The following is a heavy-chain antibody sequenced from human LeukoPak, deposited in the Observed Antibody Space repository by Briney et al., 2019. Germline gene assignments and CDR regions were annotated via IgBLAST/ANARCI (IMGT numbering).Heavy chain of an antibody. CDR1: GGSISSGGYS. CDR3: ARGLYYDYVWGSYRLDAFDI. D-gene: IGHD3-16*02. J-gene: IGHJ3*02. Sequence: SQTLSLTCAVSGGSISSGGYSWSWIRQPPGKGLEWIGYIYYSGSTYYNPSLKSRVTISVDTSKNQFSLKLSSVTAADTAVYYCARGLYYDYVWGSYRLDAFDIWGQGTMVTVSS. CDR2: IYYSGST. V-gene: IGHV4-30-4*07.